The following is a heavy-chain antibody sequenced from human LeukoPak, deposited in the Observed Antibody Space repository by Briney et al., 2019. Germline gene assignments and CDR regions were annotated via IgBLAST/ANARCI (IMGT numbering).Heavy chain of an antibody. J-gene: IGHJ4*02. CDR1: GGSISSSNW. Sequence: PSGTLSLTCAVSGGSISSSNWWSWVRQPPGRGLEWIGEIYHSGSTNYHPSLKSRATISVATSKNQFSLTLSSVTAADTAVYYCARVDTPPPSPLRFLEWLLGGPDYWGQGTLVTVSS. CDR2: IYHSGST. V-gene: IGHV4-4*02. CDR3: ARVDTPPPSPLRFLEWLLGGPDY. D-gene: IGHD3-3*01.